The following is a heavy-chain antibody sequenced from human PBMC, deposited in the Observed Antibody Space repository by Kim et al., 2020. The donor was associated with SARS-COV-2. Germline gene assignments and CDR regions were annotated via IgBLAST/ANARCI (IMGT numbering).Heavy chain of an antibody. CDR2: INHSGST. J-gene: IGHJ4*02. CDR1: GGSFSGYY. D-gene: IGHD5-12*01. Sequence: SETLSLTCAVYGGSFSGYYWSWIRQPPGKGLEWIGEINHSGSTNYNPSLKSRVTISVDTSKNQFSLKLSSVTAADTAVYYCARVEGAVDIVATMGPYFDYWGQGTLVTVSS. V-gene: IGHV4-34*01. CDR3: ARVEGAVDIVATMGPYFDY.